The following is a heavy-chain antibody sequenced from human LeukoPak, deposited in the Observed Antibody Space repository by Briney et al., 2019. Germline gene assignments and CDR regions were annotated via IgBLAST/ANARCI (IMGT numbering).Heavy chain of an antibody. CDR1: GFTFSSYA. D-gene: IGHD3-3*01. V-gene: IGHV3-23*01. CDR2: ISGSGGST. Sequence: GGSLRLSCAASGFTFSSYAMSWVRQAPGKGLEWVSAISGSGGSTYYADSVKGRFTISRDNSKNTLYLQMNSLRAEGTAVYYCAKEPHYDFWSGYYRAYFDYWGQGTLVTVSS. CDR3: AKEPHYDFWSGYYRAYFDY. J-gene: IGHJ4*02.